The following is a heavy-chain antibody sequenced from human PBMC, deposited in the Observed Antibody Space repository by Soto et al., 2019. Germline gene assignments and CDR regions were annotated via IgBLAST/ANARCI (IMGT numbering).Heavy chain of an antibody. CDR1: GFTFSSYG. CDR3: AKDLVWVDITIPGGGMDV. J-gene: IGHJ6*02. D-gene: IGHD3-10*01. V-gene: IGHV3-30*18. Sequence: GGSLRLSCAASGFTFSSYGMHWVRQAPGKGLEWVAVISYDGSNKYYADSVKGRFTISRDNSKNTLYLQMNSLRAEDTAVYYCAKDLVWVDITIPGGGMDVWGQGTTVTVSS. CDR2: ISYDGSNK.